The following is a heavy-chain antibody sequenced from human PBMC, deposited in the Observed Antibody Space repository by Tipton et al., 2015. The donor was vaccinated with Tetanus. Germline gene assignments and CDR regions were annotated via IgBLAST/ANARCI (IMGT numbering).Heavy chain of an antibody. V-gene: IGHV1-18*01. D-gene: IGHD1-26*01. Sequence: QLVQSGDEVKRPGASVKVSCKASGYTFTSYGINWVRQAPGQGLEWMGWVSAYNGRTNYAQKVRDRVTMTTDISTSTAYMELRSLRSDDTALYYCARDVRAEMGFDYWGRGTRVTVSS. J-gene: IGHJ4*02. CDR2: VSAYNGRT. CDR3: ARDVRAEMGFDY. CDR1: GYTFTSYG.